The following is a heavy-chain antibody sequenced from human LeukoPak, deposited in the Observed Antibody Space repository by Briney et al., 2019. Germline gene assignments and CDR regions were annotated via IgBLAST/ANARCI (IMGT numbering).Heavy chain of an antibody. Sequence: SETLSLTCTVSGGSVSSYYWSWIRQPPGKGLEWIGYIYYSGSTNYNPSLKSRVTISVDTSKNQFSLKLSSVTAADTAVYYCARGEWQQLVGTTWGQGTLVTVSS. D-gene: IGHD6-13*01. J-gene: IGHJ5*02. V-gene: IGHV4-59*02. CDR3: ARGEWQQLVGTT. CDR1: GGSVSSYY. CDR2: IYYSGST.